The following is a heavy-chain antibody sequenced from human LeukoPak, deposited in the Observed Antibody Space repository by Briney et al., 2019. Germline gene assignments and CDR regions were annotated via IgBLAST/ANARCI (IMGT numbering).Heavy chain of an antibody. CDR1: GYTFTGYY. CDR3: ARDSDYSGTPFDY. V-gene: IGHV1-2*02. CDR2: ISPNSGGP. Sequence: ASVKVSCKASGYTFTGYYIHWVRQAPGQGLEWMAWISPNSGGPTYAQKFQGRVTVTRDTSISTAYMELSRLRSDDTAVYFCARDSDYSGTPFDYWDQGTLVTVSS. D-gene: IGHD4-23*01. J-gene: IGHJ4*02.